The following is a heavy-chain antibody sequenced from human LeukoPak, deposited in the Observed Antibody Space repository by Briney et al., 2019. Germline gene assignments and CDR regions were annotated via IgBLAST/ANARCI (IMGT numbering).Heavy chain of an antibody. CDR1: GGSTGSHY. J-gene: IGHJ4*02. CDR2: IFYSGTT. CDR3: ARYYYDGSGYYSFDF. D-gene: IGHD3-22*01. Sequence: SQTLSLTCTVSGGSTGSHYWSWIRQLPRKGLEWNGYIFYSGTTYYNSSLTSRVTMSVDTSKNQFSLKLSSVTAADTAVYYCARYYYDGSGYYSFDFWGQGTLVTVSS. V-gene: IGHV4-59*11.